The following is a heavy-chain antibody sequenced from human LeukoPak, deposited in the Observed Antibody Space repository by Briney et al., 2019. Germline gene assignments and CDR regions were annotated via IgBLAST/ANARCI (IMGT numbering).Heavy chain of an antibody. CDR2: IYYDGSNK. V-gene: IGHV3-33*08. CDR3: ARAHYSNGPPSFFYYYMDV. J-gene: IGHJ6*03. D-gene: IGHD4-11*01. CDR1: GITFNNYG. Sequence: GGSLRLSCAASGITFNNYGMHWVRQAPGKGLEWVAVIYYDGSNKYYADSVKGRFIISKDNSKNTLYLQMNSLRAEDTAVYYCARAHYSNGPPSFFYYYMDVWGKGTTVTVSS.